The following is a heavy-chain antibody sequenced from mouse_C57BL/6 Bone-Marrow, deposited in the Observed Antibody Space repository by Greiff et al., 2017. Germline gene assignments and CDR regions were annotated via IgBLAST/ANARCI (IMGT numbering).Heavy chain of an antibody. V-gene: IGHV1-64*01. Sequence: VQRVESGAELVKPGASVKLSCKASGYTFTSYWMHWVKQRPGQGLEWIGMIHPNSGSTNYNEKFKSKATLTVDKSSSTAYMQLSSLTSEDSAVYYCAREGYFDVWGTGTTVTVSS. J-gene: IGHJ1*03. CDR1: GYTFTSYW. CDR3: AREGYFDV. CDR2: IHPNSGST.